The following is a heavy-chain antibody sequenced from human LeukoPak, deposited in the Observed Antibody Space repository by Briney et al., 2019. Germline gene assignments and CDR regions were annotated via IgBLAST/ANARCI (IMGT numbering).Heavy chain of an antibody. V-gene: IGHV5-51*01. CDR3: ARQVEDHGSGSYYY. CDR2: IYPGDSDT. Sequence: PGESLKISCKGSGYSFTSYWTGWVRQMPGKGLEWMGIIYPGDSDTRYSPSFQGQVTISADKSISTAYLQWSSLKASDTAMYYCARQVEDHGSGSYYYWGQGTLSPSPQ. J-gene: IGHJ4*02. CDR1: GYSFTSYW. D-gene: IGHD3-10*01.